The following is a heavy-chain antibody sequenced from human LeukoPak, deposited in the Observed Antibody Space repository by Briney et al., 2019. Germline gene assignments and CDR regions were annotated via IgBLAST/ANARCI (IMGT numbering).Heavy chain of an antibody. J-gene: IGHJ4*02. CDR2: INHSGST. CDR3: AREGRVPAAKAYYFDY. CDR1: GGSFSGYY. V-gene: IGHV4-34*01. D-gene: IGHD2-2*01. Sequence: PSETLSLTCAVYGGSFSGYYWSWIRQPPGKGLEWIGEINHSGSTNYNPSLKSRVTTSVDTSKNQFSLKLSSVTAADTAVYYCAREGRVPAAKAYYFDYWGQGTLVTVSS.